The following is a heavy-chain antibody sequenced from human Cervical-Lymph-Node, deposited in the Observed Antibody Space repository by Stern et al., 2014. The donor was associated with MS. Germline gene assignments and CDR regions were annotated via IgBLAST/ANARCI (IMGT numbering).Heavy chain of an antibody. CDR1: GYTFTDYA. CDR2: VSAYNGET. Sequence: QVQLVPSGAEVKKPGASAKGSCKASGYTFTDYAISWVRQAHGQGLEWMGWVSAYNGETKNAQDVRGRLSLTTDTATSTAYMELRSLRSDDTAVFCCAVLSVDGDFDSWGQGTLVTVSS. J-gene: IGHJ4*02. D-gene: IGHD5-12*01. CDR3: AVLSVDGDFDS. V-gene: IGHV1-18*01.